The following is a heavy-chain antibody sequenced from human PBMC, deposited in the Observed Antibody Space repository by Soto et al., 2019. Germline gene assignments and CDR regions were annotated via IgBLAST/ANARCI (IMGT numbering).Heavy chain of an antibody. CDR3: AKFFVETGGSSGWPCTFHY. Sequence: EVQLLESGGGLVQPGRSLRLSCAASGFTFSSYAMSWVRQAPGKGLEWVSAISGSGGTTYYAASVKGRFTISRDNSKNTLFLQMTSMRAEDTAVYYCAKFFVETGGSSGWPCTFHYWGQGTLVTVSS. CDR1: GFTFSSYA. J-gene: IGHJ4*02. V-gene: IGHV3-23*01. D-gene: IGHD6-25*01. CDR2: ISGSGGTT.